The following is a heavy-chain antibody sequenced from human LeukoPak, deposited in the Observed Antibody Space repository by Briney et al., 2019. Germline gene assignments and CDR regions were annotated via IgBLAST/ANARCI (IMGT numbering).Heavy chain of an antibody. J-gene: IGHJ4*02. CDR3: ARGPRWFGELLSDLGDY. CDR1: GYTFTSYG. Sequence: GASVKVSCKASGYTFTSYGISWVRQAPGQGLEWMGWISAYNGNTNYAQKLQGRATMTTDTSTSTAYMELRSLRSDDTAVYYCARGPRWFGELLSDLGDYWGQGTLVTVSS. D-gene: IGHD3-10*01. CDR2: ISAYNGNT. V-gene: IGHV1-18*01.